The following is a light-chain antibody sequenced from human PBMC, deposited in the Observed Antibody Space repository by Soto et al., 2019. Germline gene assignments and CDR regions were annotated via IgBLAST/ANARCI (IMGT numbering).Light chain of an antibody. CDR2: AAS. J-gene: IGKJ1*01. V-gene: IGKV1-17*01. CDR1: QSVINH. Sequence: DIQMTQSPSSLSASVGDRVPITCRASQSVINHLNWYQQKPGKAPKLLIYAASSLQRGVPSRFTGSGSGTEFTLTINGLQPDDFATYYCQQYNGYRTWTFGQGTKVDIK. CDR3: QQYNGYRTWT.